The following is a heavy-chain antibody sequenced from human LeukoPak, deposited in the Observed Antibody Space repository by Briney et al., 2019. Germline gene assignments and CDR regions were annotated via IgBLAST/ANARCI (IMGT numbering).Heavy chain of an antibody. CDR2: ISYDGSNK. CDR1: GFTFSSYG. Sequence: GGSLRLSCAASGFTFSSYGMHWVRQAPGKGLEWVAVISYDGSNKYYADSVKGRFTIFRDNSKNTLYLQMNSLRAEDTAVYYCAKSYSSGWPTPFDYWGQGTLVTVSS. D-gene: IGHD6-19*01. V-gene: IGHV3-30*18. CDR3: AKSYSSGWPTPFDY. J-gene: IGHJ4*02.